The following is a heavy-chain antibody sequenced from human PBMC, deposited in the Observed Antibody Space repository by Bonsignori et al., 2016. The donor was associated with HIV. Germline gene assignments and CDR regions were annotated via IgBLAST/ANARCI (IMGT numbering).Heavy chain of an antibody. CDR3: TRDPLYYFDAFDI. J-gene: IGHJ3*02. Sequence: WIRQPPGKGLEWVGFIRSKAYGGTTEYAASVKGRFTISRDDSKSIAYLQMNSLKTEDTAVYYCTRDPLYYFDAFDIWGQGTMVTVSS. CDR2: IRSKAYGGTT. V-gene: IGHV3-49*02. D-gene: IGHD3-10*01.